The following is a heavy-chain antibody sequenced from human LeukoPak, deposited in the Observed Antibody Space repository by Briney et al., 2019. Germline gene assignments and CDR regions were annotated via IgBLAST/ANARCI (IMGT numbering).Heavy chain of an antibody. CDR3: ARFGHLYYFDY. V-gene: IGHV4-30-2*01. CDR2: IYHSGST. CDR1: GGSISSGAYY. D-gene: IGHD3-10*01. Sequence: PSQTLSLTCTVSGGSISSGAYYWSWIRQHPGKGLEWIGYIYHSGSTYYNPSLKSRVTISVDRSKNQFSLKLSSVTAADTAVYYCARFGHLYYFDYWGQGTLVTVSS. J-gene: IGHJ4*02.